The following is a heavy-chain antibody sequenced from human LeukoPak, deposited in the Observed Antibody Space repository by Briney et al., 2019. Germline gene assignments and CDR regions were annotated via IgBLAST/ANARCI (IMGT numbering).Heavy chain of an antibody. V-gene: IGHV3-66*02. CDR3: ARESGITTAFDY. CDR1: GFTVSSNY. Sequence: GGSLRLSCAASGFTVSSNYMSWVRQAPGKGLEWVSVIYSGGSTYYADSVKGRLTISRDNSKNTLYLQMNSLRAEDTAVYYCARESGITTAFDYWGQGTLVTVSS. CDR2: IYSGGST. D-gene: IGHD3-10*01. J-gene: IGHJ4*02.